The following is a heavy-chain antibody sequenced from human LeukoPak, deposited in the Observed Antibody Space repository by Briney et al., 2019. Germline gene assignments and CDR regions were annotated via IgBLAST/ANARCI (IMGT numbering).Heavy chain of an antibody. CDR1: GGSISSYY. Sequence: SETLSLTCTVSGGSISSYYWIWIRQPPGKGLEWIGDIYHTGKTNNNPSLKSRVTTSLDTPKNQFSLTLSSVTAADTAVYYCARHISGAATLDWGQGTLVTVSS. J-gene: IGHJ4*02. CDR3: ARHISGAATLD. V-gene: IGHV4-59*08. CDR2: IYHTGKT. D-gene: IGHD3-3*02.